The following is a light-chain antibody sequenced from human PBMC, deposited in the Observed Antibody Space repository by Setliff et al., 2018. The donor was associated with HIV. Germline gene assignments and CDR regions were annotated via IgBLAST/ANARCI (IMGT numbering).Light chain of an antibody. CDR1: SSDVGGYSY. V-gene: IGLV2-14*01. CDR2: EVT. CDR3: SSFTYSRTWV. Sequence: QSVLTQPASVSGSPGQSITISCTGTSSDVGGYSYVSWYQQRPGKAPKLIIYEVTNRPSGISNRFSGSKSGNTASLTISGLQAEDEADYYCSSFTYSRTWVFGGGTKVTVL. J-gene: IGLJ3*02.